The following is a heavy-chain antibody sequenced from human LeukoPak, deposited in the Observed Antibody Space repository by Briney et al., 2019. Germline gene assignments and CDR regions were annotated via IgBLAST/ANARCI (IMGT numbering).Heavy chain of an antibody. V-gene: IGHV3-23*01. Sequence: GGSLRLSCAASGFAFTTYAMTWVRQAPGKGLEWVSIISGSGISTYYADSVKGRFTISRDNSKNTLYLQMNSLRAEDTAVYYCAKASNDYYDSSGRGYWGQGTLVTVSS. CDR3: AKASNDYYDSSGRGY. CDR1: GFAFTTYA. D-gene: IGHD3-22*01. J-gene: IGHJ4*02. CDR2: ISGSGIST.